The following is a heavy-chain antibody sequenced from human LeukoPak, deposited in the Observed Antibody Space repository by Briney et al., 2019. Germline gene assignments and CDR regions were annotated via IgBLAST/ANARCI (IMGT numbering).Heavy chain of an antibody. J-gene: IGHJ4*02. CDR3: ARVTRDYYDSSGYYLMYYFDY. CDR2: IYYSGDT. Sequence: SETLSLTCTVSGVSISSSNSYWGWIRQPPGKGLEWIGSIYYSGDTYYNASLKSQVSISIDTSKNQFSLRLTSVTAADTAVYYCARVTRDYYDSSGYYLMYYFDYWGQGTLVTVSS. V-gene: IGHV4-39*01. CDR1: GVSISSSNSY. D-gene: IGHD3-22*01.